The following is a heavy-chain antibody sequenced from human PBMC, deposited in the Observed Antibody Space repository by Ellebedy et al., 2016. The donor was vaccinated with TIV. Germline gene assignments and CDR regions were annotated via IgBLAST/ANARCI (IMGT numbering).Heavy chain of an antibody. CDR3: SRSGLLNIWWSFDI. J-gene: IGHJ3*02. V-gene: IGHV1-18*01. Sequence: ASVKVSCKASGDSFRTTGITWVRQAPGQGLEWMGWISAHSGHTKFAQKLQGRVTMTTDTSTSTAYMELRSLRSDDTAVYYCSRSGLLNIWWSFDIWGQGTLVTVSS. CDR2: ISAHSGHT. CDR1: GDSFRTTG. D-gene: IGHD2-21*01.